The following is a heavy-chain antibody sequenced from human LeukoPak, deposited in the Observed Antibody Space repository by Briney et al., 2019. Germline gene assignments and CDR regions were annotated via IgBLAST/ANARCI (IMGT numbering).Heavy chain of an antibody. D-gene: IGHD5-12*01. CDR3: ASSTSGYDRRGAFDI. Sequence: SETLSLTCTVSGGSISSSSYYWGWIRQPPGKGLEWIGSIYYSGSTYYNPSLKSRVTISVDTSKNQFSLKLSSVTAADTAVYYCASSTSGYDRRGAFDIWGQGTMVTVSS. CDR1: GGSISSSSYY. CDR2: IYYSGST. J-gene: IGHJ3*02. V-gene: IGHV4-39*07.